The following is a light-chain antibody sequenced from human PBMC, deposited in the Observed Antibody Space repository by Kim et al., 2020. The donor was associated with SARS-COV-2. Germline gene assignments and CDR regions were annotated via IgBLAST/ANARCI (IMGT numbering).Light chain of an antibody. J-gene: IGLJ1*01. CDR3: QARDSSTYV. CDR1: KLGDKY. Sequence: SYELTQPPSVSVSPGQTASITCSGDKLGDKYACWYQQKPGQSPVLVIYQDSKRPSGIPERFSGSNSGNTATLTISRTQAMDEADYYCQARDSSTYVFGTG. V-gene: IGLV3-1*01. CDR2: QDS.